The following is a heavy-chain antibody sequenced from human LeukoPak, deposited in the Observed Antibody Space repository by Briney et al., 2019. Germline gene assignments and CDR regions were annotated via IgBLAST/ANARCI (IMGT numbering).Heavy chain of an antibody. CDR1: GFTFSNYG. J-gene: IGHJ6*02. D-gene: IGHD1-1*01. CDR3: AKLRELVTYYYYYGLDV. CDR2: ISYDGVNK. Sequence: GKSLRLSCAASGFTFSNYGMHWVRQAPGKGLEWVALISYDGVNKYYADSVKGRFTISRDNSKNTLYLRMNSLRVEDTALYYCAKLRELVTYYYYYGLDVWGQGTTVTVSS. V-gene: IGHV3-30*18.